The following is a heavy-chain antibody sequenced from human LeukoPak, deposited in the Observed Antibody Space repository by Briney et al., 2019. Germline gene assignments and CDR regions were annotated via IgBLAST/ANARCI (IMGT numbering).Heavy chain of an antibody. CDR1: GFTFSSYS. CDR2: ISSSSGYI. Sequence: GGSLRLSCAASGFTFSSYSMNWVRQAPGKGLEWVSSISSSSGYIYYADSVKGRFTISRDNAKNSLYLQMNSLRAEDTAVYYCARSSPDTAMPNWFDPWGQGTLVTVSS. D-gene: IGHD5-18*01. CDR3: ARSSPDTAMPNWFDP. J-gene: IGHJ5*02. V-gene: IGHV3-21*01.